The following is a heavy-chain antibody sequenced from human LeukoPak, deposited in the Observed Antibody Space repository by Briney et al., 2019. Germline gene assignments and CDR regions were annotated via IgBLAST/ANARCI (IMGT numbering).Heavy chain of an antibody. CDR3: AKAYGGYESHYYYYGMDV. CDR1: GFTFSYYG. CDR2: ISYDGSNE. V-gene: IGHV3-30*18. D-gene: IGHD5-12*01. Sequence: GGSLRLSCAASGFTFSYYGMHWVRQAPGKGLEWVVVISYDGSNEYYADSVKGRFTISRDNSKNTLYLQMNSLRAEDTAVHYCAKAYGGYESHYYYYGMDVWGQGTTVTVSS. J-gene: IGHJ6*02.